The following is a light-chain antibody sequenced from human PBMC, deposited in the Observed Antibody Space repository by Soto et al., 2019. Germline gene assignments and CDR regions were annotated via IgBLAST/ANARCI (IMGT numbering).Light chain of an antibody. V-gene: IGLV2-14*01. J-gene: IGLJ2*01. CDR3: ASYTRTTTLV. CDR2: DVN. CDR1: ISDIGGYNF. Sequence: QSVLTQPASVSGSPGQSITISCTGTISDIGGYNFISWYQHHPGKAPKLVIYDVNNRPSGISYRISGSKSGNTASLTISGLQAEDEADYYCASYTRTTTLVFGGGTKVTVL.